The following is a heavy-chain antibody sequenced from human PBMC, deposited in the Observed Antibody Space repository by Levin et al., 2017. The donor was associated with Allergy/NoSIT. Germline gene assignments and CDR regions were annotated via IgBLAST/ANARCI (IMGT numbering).Heavy chain of an antibody. CDR3: AKGETVVVVAATPDDYAMDV. J-gene: IGHJ6*02. D-gene: IGHD2-15*01. V-gene: IGHV3-23*01. CDR2: ISGSGGRT. Sequence: GASVKVSCAASGFTFKNYAMTWVRQAPGEGLDWVSVISGSGGRTYYADSVKGRFTISRDNSKNTLYLQMSSLRAEDTAIYYCAKGETVVVVAATPDDYAMDVWGQGTTVTVSS. CDR1: GFTFKNYA.